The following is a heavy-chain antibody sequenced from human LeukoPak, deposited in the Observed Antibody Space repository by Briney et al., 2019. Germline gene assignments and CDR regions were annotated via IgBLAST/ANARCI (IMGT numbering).Heavy chain of an antibody. CDR2: ISWNSGSI. CDR3: ARSGSYLYNWFDP. D-gene: IGHD3-22*01. CDR1: GFTFDDYA. J-gene: IGHJ5*02. Sequence: GGSLRLSCAASGFTFDDYAMHWVRQAPGKGLEWVSGISWNSGSIGYADSVKGRFTISRDNAKNSLYLQMNSLRAEDTALYYCARSGSYLYNWFDPWGQGILVTVSS. V-gene: IGHV3-9*01.